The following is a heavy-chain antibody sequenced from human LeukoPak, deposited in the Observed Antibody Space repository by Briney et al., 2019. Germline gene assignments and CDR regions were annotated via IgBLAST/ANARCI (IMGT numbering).Heavy chain of an antibody. V-gene: IGHV4-61*02. D-gene: IGHD3-3*01. CDR3: AREARVWSSFDI. J-gene: IGHJ3*02. CDR1: GGSISSSSYY. Sequence: SQTLSLTRTVSGGSISSSSYYWSWIRQPAGKGLEWIGRIYASGSTNYNPSLKSRVTISVDTSKNQFSLKLSSVTAADTAVYYCAREARVWSSFDIWGQGTMVTVSS. CDR2: IYASGST.